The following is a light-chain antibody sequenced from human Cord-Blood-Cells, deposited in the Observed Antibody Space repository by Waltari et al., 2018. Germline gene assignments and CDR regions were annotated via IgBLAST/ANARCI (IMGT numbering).Light chain of an antibody. CDR3: QQYGSSLLT. J-gene: IGKJ4*01. Sequence: EIVLTQSPGTLSLSPGERATLSCRASQSVSSSYLAWYQQKPGQAPRLLIYGASSRATGIPDRVSGSGSGTDFTLTISRLEPEDFAVYYCQQYGSSLLTFGGGTKGEIK. V-gene: IGKV3-20*01. CDR2: GAS. CDR1: QSVSSSY.